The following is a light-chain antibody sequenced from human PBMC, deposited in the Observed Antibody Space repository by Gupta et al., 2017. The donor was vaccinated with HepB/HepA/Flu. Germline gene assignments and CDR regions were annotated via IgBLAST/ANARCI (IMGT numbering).Light chain of an antibody. V-gene: IGLV1-40*01. CDR1: TSNIGAGYD. Sequence: QSVLPHPPPVSGPPGQGVTFSCTGSTSNIGAGYDVHWYQQLPGTAPKLIIYGNSNRPSGVPDRFSGSKSGTSASLAITGLQAEDEADYYCQSYDSSLSGSEVFGGGTKLTVL. J-gene: IGLJ2*01. CDR2: GNS. CDR3: QSYDSSLSGSEV.